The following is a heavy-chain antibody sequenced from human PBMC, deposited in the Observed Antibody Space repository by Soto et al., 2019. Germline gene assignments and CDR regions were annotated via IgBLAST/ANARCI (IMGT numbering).Heavy chain of an antibody. CDR1: GFTVSSYG. Sequence: QVQLVESGGGVVQPGRSLRLSCAASGFTVSSYGMHWVRQAPGKGLEWVAVISRDGGTKYYADSVKGRFTISRDNSRKPLFLVMNSLRGDDMAVYYCTGEVASGYWGQGTLVSVSS. D-gene: IGHD2-8*02. J-gene: IGHJ4*02. CDR3: TGEVASGY. CDR2: ISRDGGTK. V-gene: IGHV3-30*03.